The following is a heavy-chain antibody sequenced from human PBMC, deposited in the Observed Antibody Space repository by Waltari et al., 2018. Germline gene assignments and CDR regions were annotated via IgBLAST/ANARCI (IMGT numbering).Heavy chain of an antibody. CDR2: VYPSGAT. D-gene: IGHD2-2*01. CDR1: DQSIKSGFY. CDR3: ARDHSTSWSHDAYDV. J-gene: IGHJ3*01. V-gene: IGHV4-38-2*02. Sequence: QVKLQESGPGLVRPSETLSLTCLVSDQSIKSGFYWGWLRLPPGKGLEWIGSVYPSGATYYNPARRSRVTSAVDTSKNQVFLRLASVTAADTGMYYCARDHSTSWSHDAYDVWGPGTMVTVAS.